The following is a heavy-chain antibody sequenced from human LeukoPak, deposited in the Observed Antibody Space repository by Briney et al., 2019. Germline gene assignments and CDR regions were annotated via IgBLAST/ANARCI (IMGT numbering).Heavy chain of an antibody. Sequence: SETLSLTCAVYGGSFSGYYWSWIRQPPGKGLEWIGEINHSGGTKYNPSLKSRVTISVDTSKNQFSLKLSSVTAADTAMYYCARVKDSGGYYYYYYMDVWGKGTTVTVSS. CDR2: INHSGGT. CDR1: GGSFSGYY. V-gene: IGHV4-34*01. J-gene: IGHJ6*03. D-gene: IGHD3-16*01. CDR3: ARVKDSGGYYYYYYMDV.